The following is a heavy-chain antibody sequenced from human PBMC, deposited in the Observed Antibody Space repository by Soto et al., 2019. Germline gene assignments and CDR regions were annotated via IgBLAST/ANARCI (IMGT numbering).Heavy chain of an antibody. Sequence: PSETLSLTCTVSGGSISSSRCQWGWIRQPPEKGLEWIASIKYSGTTFYNPSLKSRVTLSVDTSKNKFALKLSSVTAAETALYYCARHGITWSYYDAFDIWGQGTMVNVS. V-gene: IGHV4-39*01. D-gene: IGHD1-26*01. CDR3: ARHGITWSYYDAFDI. J-gene: IGHJ3*02. CDR2: IKYSGTT. CDR1: GGSISSSRCQ.